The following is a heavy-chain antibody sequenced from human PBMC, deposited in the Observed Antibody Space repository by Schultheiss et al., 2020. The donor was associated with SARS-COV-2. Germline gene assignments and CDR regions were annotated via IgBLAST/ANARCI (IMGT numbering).Heavy chain of an antibody. J-gene: IGHJ6*02. D-gene: IGHD1-7*01. CDR3: ARDHAELELRLAYYYYYGMDV. CDR2: INWNGGST. V-gene: IGHV3-20*04. Sequence: GGSLRLSCAASGFTFSSYAMSWVRQAPGKGLEWVSGINWNGGSTGYADSVKGRFTISRDNAKNSLYLQMNSLRAEDTAVYYCARDHAELELRLAYYYYYGMDVWGQGTTVTVSS. CDR1: GFTFSSYA.